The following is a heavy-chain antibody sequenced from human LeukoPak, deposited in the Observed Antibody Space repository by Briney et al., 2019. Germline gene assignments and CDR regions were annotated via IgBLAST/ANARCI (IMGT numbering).Heavy chain of an antibody. J-gene: IGHJ4*02. CDR2: INPHSGGT. D-gene: IGHD1-26*01. CDR3: ARDMDSGPDFFDY. Sequence: ASVKVSCKASGYTFTSYDTNWVRQATGQGLEWMGWINPHSGGTDHAQKFQGRVTMTRDTSISTAYMELSRLRSDDTAVYYCARDMDSGPDFFDYWGLGTLVTVSS. V-gene: IGHV1-2*02. CDR1: GYTFTSYD.